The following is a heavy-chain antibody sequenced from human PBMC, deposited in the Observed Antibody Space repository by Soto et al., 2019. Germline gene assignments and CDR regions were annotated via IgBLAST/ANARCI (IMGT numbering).Heavy chain of an antibody. CDR3: ATARTRYCSSTSCYTEWYFDL. J-gene: IGHJ2*01. CDR2: IIPIFGTA. D-gene: IGHD2-2*02. V-gene: IGHV1-69*01. CDR1: GGTFSSYA. Sequence: QVQLVQSGAEVKKPGSSVKVSCKASGGTFSSYAISWVRQAPGQGLEWMGGIIPIFGTANYEQKFQGRVKITADESTSTAYMELSSLRSEDRGVYYCATARTRYCSSTSCYTEWYFDLWGRGTLVTVSS.